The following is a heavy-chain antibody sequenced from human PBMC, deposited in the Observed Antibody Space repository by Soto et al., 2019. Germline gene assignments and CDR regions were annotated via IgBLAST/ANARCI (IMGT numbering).Heavy chain of an antibody. D-gene: IGHD1-1*01. CDR2: VKSDGSST. J-gene: IGHJ4*02. CDR3: ARDNWNSY. V-gene: IGHV3-74*01. Sequence: EVQLVESGGGLVQPGGSLRLSCAASGFTFSSYWMHWVRQAPGKGLVWVARVKSDGSSTSYADSVKGRFTISRDNDKNTLYLQMNSLRAEDTAVYYCARDNWNSYWGQVTLVTVSS. CDR1: GFTFSSYW.